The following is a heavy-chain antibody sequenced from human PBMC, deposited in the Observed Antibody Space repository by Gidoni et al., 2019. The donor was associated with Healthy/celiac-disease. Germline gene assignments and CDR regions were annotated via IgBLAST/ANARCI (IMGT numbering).Heavy chain of an antibody. CDR2: ITSRTYGGTT. CDR3: TTQVSPWWRRDYYFDY. Sequence: EVQLVAAGGGWVKPGGSVRLSWAASGFTFSNAWMSWVRQAAGKGLELVCRITSRTYGGTTYDVAPVTGRFTIPCDDSKHMLYLQMNSLTTEDTSVYYCTTQVSPWWRRDYYFDYWGQGTLVTVSS. V-gene: IGHV3-15*06. D-gene: IGHD2-8*02. CDR1: GFTFSNAW. J-gene: IGHJ4*02.